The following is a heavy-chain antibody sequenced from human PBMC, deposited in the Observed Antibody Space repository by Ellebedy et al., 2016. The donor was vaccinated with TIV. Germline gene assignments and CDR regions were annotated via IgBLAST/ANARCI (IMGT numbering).Heavy chain of an antibody. Sequence: SVKVSXXASGGTFSSYAISWVRQAPGQGLEWMGGIIPIFGTANYAQKLQGRVTMTTDTSTSTAYMELRSLRSDDTAVYYCARAGVWGQTPGFDPWGQGTLVTVSS. D-gene: IGHD3-16*01. CDR2: IIPIFGTA. J-gene: IGHJ5*02. CDR3: ARAGVWGQTPGFDP. CDR1: GGTFSSYA. V-gene: IGHV1-69*05.